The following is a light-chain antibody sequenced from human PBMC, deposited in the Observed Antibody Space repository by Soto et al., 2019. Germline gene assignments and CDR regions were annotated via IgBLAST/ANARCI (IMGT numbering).Light chain of an antibody. CDR2: GDN. V-gene: IGLV1-40*01. CDR3: QSYDSSLSTAV. CDR1: SSNIGAPYD. Sequence: QSVLTQPPSVSGAPGQRVTISCTGSSSNIGAPYDVHWYQQLPGTAPKLLIYGDNNRPSGVPDRFSGSKSGTSASLAITGLQAEDEADYYCQSYDSSLSTAVFGTGTKVTVL. J-gene: IGLJ1*01.